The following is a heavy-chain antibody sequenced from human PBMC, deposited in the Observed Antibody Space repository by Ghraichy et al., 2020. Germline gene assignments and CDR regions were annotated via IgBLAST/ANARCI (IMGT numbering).Heavy chain of an antibody. CDR2: ISASGGST. V-gene: IGHV3-23*01. J-gene: IGHJ4*02. Sequence: GGSLRLSCAASGFTFSTYAMTWVRQAPGKGLEWVSIISASGGSTKYADSVKGRFAISRDNSKNTLYLQMNSLRAEDTAVYYCAKDRGSWIPGQWLTNWGQGTLVTVSS. D-gene: IGHD6-19*01. CDR1: GFTFSTYA. CDR3: AKDRGSWIPGQWLTN.